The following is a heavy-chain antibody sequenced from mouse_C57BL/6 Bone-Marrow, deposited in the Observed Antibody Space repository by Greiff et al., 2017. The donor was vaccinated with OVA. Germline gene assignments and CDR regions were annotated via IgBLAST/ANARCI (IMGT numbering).Heavy chain of an antibody. D-gene: IGHD1-1*01. CDR1: GFSLTSYG. CDR2: IWSGGST. Sequence: VKLMESGPGLVQPSQSLSITCTVSGFSLTSYGVHWVRQSPGKGLEWLGVIWSGGSTDYNAAFISRLSISKDNSKSQVFFKMNSLQADDTAIYYCARKRSYYYGSSYGYAMDYWGQGTSVTVSS. V-gene: IGHV2-2*01. J-gene: IGHJ4*01. CDR3: ARKRSYYYGSSYGYAMDY.